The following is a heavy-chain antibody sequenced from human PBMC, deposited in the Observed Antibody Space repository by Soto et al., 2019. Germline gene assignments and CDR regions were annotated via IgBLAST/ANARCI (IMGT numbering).Heavy chain of an antibody. D-gene: IGHD6-19*01. CDR2: INHSGST. CDR1: GGSFSGYY. V-gene: IGHV4-34*01. Sequence: QVQLQQWGAGLLKPSETLSLTCAVYGGSFSGYYWSWIRQPPGKGLEWIGEINHSGSTNYNPSLKSRVTISVDASKNQFSLKRSSVTAADTAVYYCARGSVRSGLDYWGQGTLVTVSS. CDR3: ARGSVRSGLDY. J-gene: IGHJ4*02.